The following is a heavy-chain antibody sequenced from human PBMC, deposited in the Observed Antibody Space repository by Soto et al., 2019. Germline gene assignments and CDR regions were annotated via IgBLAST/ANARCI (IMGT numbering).Heavy chain of an antibody. Sequence: SETLSLTCTVSGGSISSGDYYWSWIRQPPGKGLEWIGYIYYSGSTYYNPSLKSRVTISVDTSKNQFSLQLTSVTAADTAMYYCARKDSSSAFDYWGQGTLVTVSS. J-gene: IGHJ4*02. CDR1: GGSISSGDYY. CDR2: IYYSGST. CDR3: ARKDSSSAFDY. V-gene: IGHV4-30-4*02. D-gene: IGHD3-22*01.